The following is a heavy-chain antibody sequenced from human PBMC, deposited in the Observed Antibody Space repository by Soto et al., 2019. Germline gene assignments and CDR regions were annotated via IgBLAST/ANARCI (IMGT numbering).Heavy chain of an antibody. D-gene: IGHD6-13*01. J-gene: IGHJ4*02. CDR2: IYSTDNT. CDR3: ARHRRPGSGNWYGVYS. V-gene: IGHV4-39*01. Sequence: TLSLTCTVSGVSVSSNSYSWGWIRQSPGKGLEWIGTIYSTDNTYYNPSLLSRVTISVDTSMNEFSLRLRSVTDADTAVYYCARHRRPGSGNWYGVYSWGLGTLVTVS. CDR1: GVSVSSNSYS.